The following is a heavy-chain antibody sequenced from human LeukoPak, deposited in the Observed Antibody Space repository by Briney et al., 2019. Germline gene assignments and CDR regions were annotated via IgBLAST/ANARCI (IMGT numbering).Heavy chain of an antibody. V-gene: IGHV4-39*01. Sequence: PSETLSLTCTVSGGSISRNNYYWDWIRQPPGKGLEYIGGIYYSGSTYYTPSLKSRVTISVDTSKSQFSLKLSSVTATDTAVYYCARHRGSSSNFDYWGQGTLVTVSS. CDR1: GGSISRNNYY. D-gene: IGHD6-6*01. CDR2: IYYSGST. J-gene: IGHJ4*02. CDR3: ARHRGSSSNFDY.